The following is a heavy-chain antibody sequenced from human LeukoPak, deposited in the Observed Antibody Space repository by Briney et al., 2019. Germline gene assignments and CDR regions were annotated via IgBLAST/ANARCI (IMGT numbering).Heavy chain of an antibody. CDR1: GFTFSSYA. CDR2: ISYDGSNK. Sequence: AGGSLRLSCAASGFTFSSYAMHWVRQAPGKGLEWVAVISYDGSNKYYADSVKGRFTISRDNSKNTLYLQMNSLRAEDTAVYYCASRPYYDFWSGYWGYFDYWGQGTLVTVSS. V-gene: IGHV3-30-3*01. CDR3: ASRPYYDFWSGYWGYFDY. D-gene: IGHD3-3*01. J-gene: IGHJ4*02.